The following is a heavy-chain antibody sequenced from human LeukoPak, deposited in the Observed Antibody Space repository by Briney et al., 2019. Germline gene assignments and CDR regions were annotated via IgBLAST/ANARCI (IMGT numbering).Heavy chain of an antibody. J-gene: IGHJ6*02. CDR1: GFTLSSGFSFSSYA. Sequence: GGSLRLSCVASGFTLSSGFSFSSYAMSWVRQAPGKGLEWVSGISGSGGSRFYADSVKGRFTISRDNFNNTLYLQMNSLRAEDTAIYYCAKSRVTSGNVWGQGTTVTVSS. D-gene: IGHD2-21*02. V-gene: IGHV3-23*01. CDR2: ISGSGGSR. CDR3: AKSRVTSGNV.